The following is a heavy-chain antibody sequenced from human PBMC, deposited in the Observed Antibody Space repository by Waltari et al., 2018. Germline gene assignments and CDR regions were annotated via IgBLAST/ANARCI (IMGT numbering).Heavy chain of an antibody. CDR1: GGTFSSYA. J-gene: IGHJ5*02. D-gene: IGHD5-12*01. Sequence: QVQLVQSGAEVKKPGSSVKVSCKASGGTFSSYAISWVRQAPGQGLEWMGRIIPIFGTANYAQKFQGRVTMTEDTSTDTAYMELSSLRSEDTAVYYCATGGMATIRNWFDPWGQGTLVTVSS. V-gene: IGHV1-69*08. CDR2: IIPIFGTA. CDR3: ATGGMATIRNWFDP.